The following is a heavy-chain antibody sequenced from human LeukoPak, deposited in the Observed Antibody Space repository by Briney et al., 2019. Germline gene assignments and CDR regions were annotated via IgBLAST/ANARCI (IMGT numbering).Heavy chain of an antibody. Sequence: SETLSLTCTVSGGSISSGSYYWSWLRQPAGKGLEWIGRIYTSGSTNYNPSLKSRVTISVDTSKNQFSLKLTSGTAVDAAVYYCESGREFGWVDPLGQGTLVTVSS. CDR3: ESGREFGWVDP. CDR2: IYTSGST. D-gene: IGHD3-10*01. V-gene: IGHV4-61*02. J-gene: IGHJ5*02. CDR1: GGSISSGSYY.